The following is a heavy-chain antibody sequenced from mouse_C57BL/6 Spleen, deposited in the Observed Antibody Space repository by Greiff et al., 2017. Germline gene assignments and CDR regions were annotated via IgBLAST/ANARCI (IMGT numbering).Heavy chain of an antibody. CDR2: ISSGSSTI. V-gene: IGHV5-17*01. J-gene: IGHJ1*03. Sequence: EVKLVESGGGLVKPGGSLKLSCAASGFTFSDYGMHWVRQAPEEGLEWVAYISSGSSTIYYADTVKGRFTISRDNAKNTLFLQMTSLRSEDTAMYYCARLLRYWDFDVWGTGTTVTVSS. CDR3: ARLLRYWDFDV. CDR1: GFTFSDYG. D-gene: IGHD1-1*01.